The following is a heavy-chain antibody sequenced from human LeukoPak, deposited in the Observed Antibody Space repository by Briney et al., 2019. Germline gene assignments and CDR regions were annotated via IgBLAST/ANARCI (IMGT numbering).Heavy chain of an antibody. J-gene: IGHJ4*02. CDR2: INPRSGAT. CDR3: ARDPQSYSGYDSHFDY. Sequence: ASVKLSCTASGYTFTAYYIHWVRHAPGQGLEWMGWINPRSGATLYAQKFRGRVTMTRDSSISTVYMDLSGLKSDDTAVFYCARDPQSYSGYDSHFDYWGQGTLLIVSS. CDR1: GYTFTAYY. D-gene: IGHD5-12*01. V-gene: IGHV1-2*02.